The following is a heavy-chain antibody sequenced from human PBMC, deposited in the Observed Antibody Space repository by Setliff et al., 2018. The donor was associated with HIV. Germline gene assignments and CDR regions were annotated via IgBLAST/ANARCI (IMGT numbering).Heavy chain of an antibody. J-gene: IGHJ4*02. CDR2: IYHSGST. CDR3: ARFIAAAGTGDY. D-gene: IGHD6-13*01. CDR1: GGSVSGHY. V-gene: IGHV4-38-2*01. Sequence: SETLSLTCAVYGGSVSGHYWGWIRQPPGKGLEWIGSIYHSGSTYYNPSLKSRVTISVDTSKNQFSLKLSSVTAADTAVYYCARFIAAAGTGDYWGQGTLVTSPQ.